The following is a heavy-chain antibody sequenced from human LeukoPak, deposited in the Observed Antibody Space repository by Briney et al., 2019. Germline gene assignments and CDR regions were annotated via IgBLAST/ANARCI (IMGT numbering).Heavy chain of an antibody. CDR3: ARGLSDGDYGLYFDY. CDR2: INPSGGST. CDR1: GYTFTSYY. D-gene: IGHD4-17*01. J-gene: IGHJ4*02. Sequence: ASVKVSCKASGYTFTSYYMNWVRQAPGQGLEWMGIINPSGGSTSYAQKFQGRVTMTRDTSTSTVYMELSSLRSEDTAVYYCARGLSDGDYGLYFDYWGQGTLVTVSS. V-gene: IGHV1-46*01.